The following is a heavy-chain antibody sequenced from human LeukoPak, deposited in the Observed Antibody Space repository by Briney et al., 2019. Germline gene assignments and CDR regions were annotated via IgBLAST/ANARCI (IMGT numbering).Heavy chain of an antibody. Sequence: ASVKVSCKASGGTFSSYAISWVRQAPGQGLEWMGRISTKTGDSVYAQKLQGRVTMTTDTSTSTAYLELRSLSSDDTAVYYCARTMTTLPTHGELDLWGQGTQVTVSS. CDR2: ISTKTGDS. CDR1: GGTFSSYA. CDR3: ARTMTTLPTHGELDL. J-gene: IGHJ5*02. D-gene: IGHD4-17*01. V-gene: IGHV1-18*01.